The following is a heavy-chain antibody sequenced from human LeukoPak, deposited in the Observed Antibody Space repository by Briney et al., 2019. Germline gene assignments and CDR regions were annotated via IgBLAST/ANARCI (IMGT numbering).Heavy chain of an antibody. J-gene: IGHJ4*02. CDR2: IIPIFGTA. Sequence: ASVKVSCKASGGTFSSYAISWVRQAPGQGLEWMGRIIPIFGTANYAQKFQGRVTITTDESTSTAYMELSSLRSEDTAVYYCARAQRGVASSSPFDYWGQGTLVTVSS. D-gene: IGHD6-6*01. V-gene: IGHV1-69*05. CDR1: GGTFSSYA. CDR3: ARAQRGVASSSPFDY.